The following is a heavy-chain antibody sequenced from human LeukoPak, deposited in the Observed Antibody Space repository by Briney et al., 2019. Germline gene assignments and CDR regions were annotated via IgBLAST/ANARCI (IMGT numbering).Heavy chain of an antibody. CDR3: ARRYCTATTCYPFDY. J-gene: IGHJ4*02. CDR2: IYDGDSRT. V-gene: IGHV5-51*01. CDR1: GYNFPNNW. D-gene: IGHD2-2*01. Sequence: GESLKISCKGSGYNFPNNWIGWVRQVPGRGLEWMGLIYDGDSRTTYSPSFQGQVTFSVDKSISTAYLQWSSLQASDTTMYYCARRYCTATTCYPFDYWGQGTLVTVSS.